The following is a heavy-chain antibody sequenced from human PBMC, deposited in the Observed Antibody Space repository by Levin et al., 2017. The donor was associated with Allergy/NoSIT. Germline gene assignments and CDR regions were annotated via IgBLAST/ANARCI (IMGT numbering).Heavy chain of an antibody. V-gene: IGHV3-74*01. J-gene: IGHJ6*03. CDR2: INSDGSST. CDR1: GFTFSSYW. D-gene: IGHD2-15*01. Sequence: QPGGSLRLSCAASGFTFSSYWMHWVRQAPGKGLVWVSRINSDGSSTSYADSVKGRFTISRDNAKNTLYLQMNSLRAEDTAVYYCAREGEDIVVVVAANVYYYYMDVWGKGTTVTVSS. CDR3: AREGEDIVVVVAANVYYYYMDV.